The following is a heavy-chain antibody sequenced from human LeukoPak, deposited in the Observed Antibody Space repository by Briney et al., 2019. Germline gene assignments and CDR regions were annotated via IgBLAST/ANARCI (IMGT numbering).Heavy chain of an antibody. CDR1: GYSISSGYY. D-gene: IGHD6-13*01. J-gene: IGHJ6*02. Sequence: SETLSLTCTVSGYSISSGYYWSWIRQPPGKGLEWIGEMNHSGSTNYNPSLKSRVSISVHTAKNQFSLKVNSVTAADTAVYYCARGGFAAAGASFYYGMDVWGQGTTDTVSS. V-gene: IGHV4-38-2*02. CDR2: MNHSGST. CDR3: ARGGFAAAGASFYYGMDV.